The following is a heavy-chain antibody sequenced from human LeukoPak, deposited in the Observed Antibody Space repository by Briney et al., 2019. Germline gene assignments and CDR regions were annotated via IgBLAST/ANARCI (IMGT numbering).Heavy chain of an antibody. D-gene: IGHD2-21*02. V-gene: IGHV3-30*18. CDR2: ISSDGRTR. CDR1: GFTFSSYA. J-gene: IGHJ4*02. CDR3: AKRREVVAVTASFAY. Sequence: PGGSLRLSCTTSGFTFSSYAMYWVRQAPGKGLEWVADISSDGRTRFYVDPVKDRSTISRDNSKNSLYFQMSSLREEDTATYSGAKRREVVAVTASFAYWGQGTLVTVSS.